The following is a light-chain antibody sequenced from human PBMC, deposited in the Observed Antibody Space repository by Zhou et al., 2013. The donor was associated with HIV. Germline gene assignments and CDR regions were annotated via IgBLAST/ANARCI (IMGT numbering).Light chain of an antibody. CDR1: QNISNY. J-gene: IGKJ1*01. V-gene: IGKV1-39*01. CDR3: QQSFTSFWT. Sequence: DIQMTQSPSSLSASVRDRVTITCRASQNISNYLHWYQHRPGKAPRLLIYGAFNLQSGVPSRFSGSGSGTDFTLTISSLQPEDIATYYCQQSFTSFWTFGQGTKVEVK. CDR2: GAF.